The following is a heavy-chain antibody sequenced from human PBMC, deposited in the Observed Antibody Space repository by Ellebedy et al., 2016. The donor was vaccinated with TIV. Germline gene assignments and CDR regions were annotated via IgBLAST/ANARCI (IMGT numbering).Heavy chain of an antibody. D-gene: IGHD2-15*01. Sequence: GGSLRLSXKGSGYSFTSYWIGWVRQMPGKGLEWMGIIYPGDSDTRYSPSFQGQVTISADKSISTAYLQWSSLKASDTAMYYCARQDVVVVAASHYWYFDLWGRGTLVTVSS. CDR1: GYSFTSYW. CDR2: IYPGDSDT. V-gene: IGHV5-51*01. CDR3: ARQDVVVVAASHYWYFDL. J-gene: IGHJ2*01.